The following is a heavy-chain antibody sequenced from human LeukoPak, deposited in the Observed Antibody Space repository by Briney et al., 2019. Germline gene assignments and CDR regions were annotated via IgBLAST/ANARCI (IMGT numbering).Heavy chain of an antibody. CDR2: INTDGSST. V-gene: IGHV3-74*01. CDR1: GFTFSSYW. Sequence: PGRSLRLSCAASGFTFSSYWMHWVRQAPGKGLVWVSRINTDGSSTSYADSVKGRFTISRDNAKNTLYLQMNSLRAEDTAVYYCARETSHYDFWSGYYKAFGYYYYMDVWGKGTTVTVSS. CDR3: ARETSHYDFWSGYYKAFGYYYYMDV. J-gene: IGHJ6*03. D-gene: IGHD3-3*01.